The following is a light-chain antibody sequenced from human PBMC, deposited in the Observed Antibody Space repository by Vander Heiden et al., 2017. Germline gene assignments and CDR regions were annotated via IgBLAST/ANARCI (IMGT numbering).Light chain of an antibody. CDR2: WAS. V-gene: IGKV4-1*01. CDR3: QQDYSTPLT. J-gene: IGKJ4*01. CDR1: QSVLYSSNNKNY. Sequence: DIVMPQSPDSLAVSLGERATINCKSSQSVLYSSNNKNYLAWYQQKPGQPPKLLIYWASTRESGVPDRFSGSGSGTDFTLTISSLQAEDVAVYYCQQDYSTPLTFGGGTKVEIK.